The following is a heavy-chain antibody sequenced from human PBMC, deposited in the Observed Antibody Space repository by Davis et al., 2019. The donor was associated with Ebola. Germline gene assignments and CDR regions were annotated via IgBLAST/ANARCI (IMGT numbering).Heavy chain of an antibody. CDR2: IYHSGST. Sequence: MPSETLSPTCAVPGGSTSSSNWWSCVSQPPGKGLEWIGEIYHSGSTNYNPSFKSRVIVSEDASKNQCSLKLTSLTAADTAVYCCARVGTGPDGYFDYWGQGMLVAVSS. D-gene: IGHD1-14*01. CDR1: GGSTSSSNW. CDR3: ARVGTGPDGYFDY. V-gene: IGHV4-4*01. J-gene: IGHJ4*02.